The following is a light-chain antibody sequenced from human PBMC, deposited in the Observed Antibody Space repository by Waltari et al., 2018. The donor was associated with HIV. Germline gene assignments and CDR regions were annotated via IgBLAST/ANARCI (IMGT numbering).Light chain of an antibody. J-gene: IGKJ2*01. CDR1: EDIRYY. CDR2: AAS. Sequence: DLQMTQSPFSLSLSVGDRVTITCRATEDIRYYLAWYQQKPGKVAHLLIYAASTLQSGVPSRFSGGGFGTDFTLTIDSLQPEDVATYYCQNYNSAPRTFGQGTTLEIK. CDR3: QNYNSAPRT. V-gene: IGKV1-27*01.